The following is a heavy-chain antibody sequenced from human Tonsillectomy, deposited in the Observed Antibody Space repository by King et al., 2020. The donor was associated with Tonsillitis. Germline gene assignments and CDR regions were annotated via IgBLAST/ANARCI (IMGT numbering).Heavy chain of an antibody. J-gene: IGHJ4*02. D-gene: IGHD2-15*01. Sequence: LQLQESGPGLVKPSETLSLTCTVSGGSVSSGSYYWSWIRQPPGKGLEWIGYIYYSGSTKYNPSLKSRVTISVDMSKNQFSLKLISLTAADTAVYYCARDREDCSGGSCYHIPGYWGQGTLVTVSP. CDR1: GGSVSSGSYY. CDR3: ARDREDCSGGSCYHIPGY. CDR2: IYYSGST. V-gene: IGHV4-61*01.